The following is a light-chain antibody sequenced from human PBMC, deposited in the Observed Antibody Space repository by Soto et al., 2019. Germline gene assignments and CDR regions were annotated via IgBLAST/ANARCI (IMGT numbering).Light chain of an antibody. CDR2: DFS. V-gene: IGLV2-14*03. CDR1: SSDVGFSNY. CDR3: SSYTRSDTDV. J-gene: IGLJ1*01. Sequence: QSVLTQPAAVSGSPGQSITISCTGTSSDVGFSNYVSWFQQHPGKAPKLMISDFSNRPSGVSNRFSGSKSGNTASLTISGLQAEDEADYYCSSYTRSDTDVFGTGTKVTVL.